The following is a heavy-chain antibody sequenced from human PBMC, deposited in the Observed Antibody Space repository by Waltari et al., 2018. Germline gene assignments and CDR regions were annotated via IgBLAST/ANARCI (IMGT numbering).Heavy chain of an antibody. CDR1: GFTFGSYD. D-gene: IGHD7-27*01. CDR3: ARWDVWGYFFDY. V-gene: IGHV3-21*01. Sequence: EVQLVESGGGLVKPGGSLRLSCAASGFTFGSYDMNWVRQAPGKGLGWVSSLSKSRNYIYYADSVKGRFTISRDNAKSSLYLQMNSLRAEDTAVYYCARWDVWGYFFDYWGQGTLVTVSS. CDR2: LSKSRNYI. J-gene: IGHJ4*02.